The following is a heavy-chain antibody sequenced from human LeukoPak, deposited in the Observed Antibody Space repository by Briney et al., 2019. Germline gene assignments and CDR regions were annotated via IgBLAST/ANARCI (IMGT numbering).Heavy chain of an antibody. CDR3: ARGRYSSSPRRYYMDV. Sequence: GASVKVSCKASGYTFTSYDINWVRQATGQGLEWMGWMNPNSGNTGYAQKFQGRVTMTRNTSISTAYMELSSLRSEDTAVYYCARGRYSSSPRRYYMDVWGKGTTVTVPS. J-gene: IGHJ6*03. CDR2: MNPNSGNT. V-gene: IGHV1-8*01. CDR1: GYTFTSYD. D-gene: IGHD6-6*01.